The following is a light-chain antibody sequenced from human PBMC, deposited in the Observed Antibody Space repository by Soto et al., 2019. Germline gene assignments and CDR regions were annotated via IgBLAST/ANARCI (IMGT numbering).Light chain of an antibody. CDR3: QQYNSYSPLT. V-gene: IGKV3-20*01. J-gene: IGKJ4*01. CDR2: AAS. Sequence: IVLTQSPGTLSVSPGERATLSCRASQSVSSSYLAWYQQKPGQAPRLLIYAASTRATGVPGRFSGSGSGTEFTLTISSLQPDDFATYYCQQYNSYSPLTFGGGTKVDIK. CDR1: QSVSSSY.